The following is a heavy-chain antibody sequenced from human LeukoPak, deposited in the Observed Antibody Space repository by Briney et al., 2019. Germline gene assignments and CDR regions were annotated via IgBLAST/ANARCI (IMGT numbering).Heavy chain of an antibody. CDR2: ISGDGDTT. J-gene: IGHJ4*02. D-gene: IGHD2-2*01. V-gene: IGHV3-23*01. CDR1: GFTFSSYA. Sequence: GGSLRLSCAASGFTFSSYAMTWVRQAPGKGLEWVSVISGDGDTTYYADSVKGRFSISRDNSKNTLYLQMNSLRAEDTAVYFCAKETAAMPYWGQGTLVTVSS. CDR3: AKETAAMPY.